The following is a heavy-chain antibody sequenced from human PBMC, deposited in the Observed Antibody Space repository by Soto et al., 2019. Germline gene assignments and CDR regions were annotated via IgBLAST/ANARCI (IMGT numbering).Heavy chain of an antibody. CDR2: ISYDGSNK. D-gene: IGHD5-12*01. V-gene: IGHV3-30-3*01. J-gene: IGHJ6*02. Sequence: GSLRLSCAASGFTFSSHAMHWVRQAPGKGLEWVAVISYDGSNKYSADSVKGRFTISRDNSKKALYLQMNSLRGEDTAVYYCAGPSDDGIKVATIPYYYYGMDVWGQGTTVTVSS. CDR1: GFTFSSHA. CDR3: AGPSDDGIKVATIPYYYYGMDV.